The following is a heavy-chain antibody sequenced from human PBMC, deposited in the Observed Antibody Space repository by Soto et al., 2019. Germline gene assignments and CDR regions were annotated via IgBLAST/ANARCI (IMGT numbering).Heavy chain of an antibody. J-gene: IGHJ4*02. CDR1: GYTFSRYY. CDR2: INPSSGRP. Sequence: QLQLVQSGAEVKKPGASVKVSCRTSGYTFSRYYMHWVRQAPGQGLEWMGIINPSSGRPNYAQKFLGMHTVTRDKSTSTVYMELNGLTSEDTAMYYCARGVVVKVYEMGGPDYWGQGTLVTVSS. CDR3: ARGVVVKVYEMGGPDY. D-gene: IGHD2-8*01. V-gene: IGHV1-46*01.